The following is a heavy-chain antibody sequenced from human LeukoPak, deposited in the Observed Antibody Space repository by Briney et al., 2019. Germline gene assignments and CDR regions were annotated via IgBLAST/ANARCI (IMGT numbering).Heavy chain of an antibody. D-gene: IGHD6-6*01. CDR2: IYTSGST. J-gene: IGHJ3*02. V-gene: IGHV4-61*02. CDR1: GGSISSGSYY. CDR3: ARGSSSSEEAFDI. Sequence: SQTLPLTCTVSGGSISSGSYYWSWIRQPAGKGLEWIGRIYTSGSTNYNPSLKSRVTMSVDRSKNQFSLKLSSVTAADTAVYYCARGSSSSEEAFDIWGQGTMVTVSS.